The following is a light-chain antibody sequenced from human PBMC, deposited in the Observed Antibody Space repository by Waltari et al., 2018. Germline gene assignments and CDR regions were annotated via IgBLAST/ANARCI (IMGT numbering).Light chain of an antibody. J-gene: IGKJ3*01. V-gene: IGKV3-11*01. CDR3: QQRSNWPPEFT. CDR1: QSVSSY. Sequence: IVLTQSPATLSLSPGERATLSCRASQSVSSYLAWYQQKPGQAPRLLIAGASNTATGIPARFSGRGSGTDFTLTISSLEPEDFAVYYCQQRSNWPPEFTFGPGTKVDIK. CDR2: GAS.